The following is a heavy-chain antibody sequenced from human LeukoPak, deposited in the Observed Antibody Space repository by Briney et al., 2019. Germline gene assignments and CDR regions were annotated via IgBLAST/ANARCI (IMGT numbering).Heavy chain of an antibody. V-gene: IGHV3-15*01. CDR2: IKSKTDGGTT. CDR3: TTDPLWFGEFYSGY. Sequence: GGSLRLSCAASGFTFSNAWMSWVRQAPGKGLEWVGRIKSKTDGGTTDYAAPVKGRFTISRDDSKNTLYLQMNSLKTEDTAVYYRTTDPLWFGEFYSGYWGQGTLVTVSS. D-gene: IGHD3-10*01. CDR1: GFTFSNAW. J-gene: IGHJ4*02.